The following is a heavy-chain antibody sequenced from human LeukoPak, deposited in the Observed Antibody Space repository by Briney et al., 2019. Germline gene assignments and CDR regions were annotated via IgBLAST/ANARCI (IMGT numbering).Heavy chain of an antibody. J-gene: IGHJ5*02. D-gene: IGHD2-2*01. CDR2: INPNSGGT. CDR3: ARDHQLPLLGWFDP. CDR1: GYTFTSYG. V-gene: IGHV1-2*02. Sequence: GASVKVSCKASGYTFTSYGISWVRQAPGQGLEWMGWINPNSGGTNYAQKFQGRVTMTRDTSISTAYMDLSRLRSDDTAVYYCARDHQLPLLGWFDPWGQGTLVTVSS.